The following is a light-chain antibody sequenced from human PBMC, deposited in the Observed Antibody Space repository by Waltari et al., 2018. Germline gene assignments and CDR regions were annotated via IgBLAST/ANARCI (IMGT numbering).Light chain of an antibody. J-gene: IGLJ2*01. Sequence: NFMLTQPPSVSESPGKTVTISCTRSSGRIARNYVQWYRQRPGTSPTTVIYEYNQRPSGVPDRFSGSIDSSSNSASLTISGLKTEDEADYYCQSYDSSSVVFGGGTKLTVL. CDR2: EYN. CDR1: SGRIARNY. V-gene: IGLV6-57*01. CDR3: QSYDSSSVV.